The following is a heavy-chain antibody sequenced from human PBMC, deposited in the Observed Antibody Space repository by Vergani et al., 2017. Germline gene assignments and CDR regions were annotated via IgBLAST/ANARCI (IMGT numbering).Heavy chain of an antibody. V-gene: IGHV4-38-2*01. CDR2: IYHSGST. CDR3: ARLRLEDSGYDFGGMDV. J-gene: IGHJ6*02. Sequence: QVQLEESGPGLVKPSETLSLTCAVSGYSISSGYYWGWIRQPPGKGLEWIGSIYHSGSTYYNPSLKSRVTIAVDTSKNQFTLKRSSLTAADTAVYYCARLRLEDSGYDFGGMDVWGQGTTVTVSS. D-gene: IGHD5-12*01. CDR1: GYSISSGYY.